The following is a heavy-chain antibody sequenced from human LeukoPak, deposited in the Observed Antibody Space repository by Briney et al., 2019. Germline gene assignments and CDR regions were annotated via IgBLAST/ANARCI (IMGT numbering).Heavy chain of an antibody. CDR1: GGSISSYY. D-gene: IGHD1-1*01. Sequence: SETLSLTCTVSGGSISSYYWSWIRQPPGKGLEWIGSIYYSGSTYYNPSLKSRVTISVDTSKNQFSLKLSSVTAADTAVYYCARGDTADWSYFDYWGQGTLVTVSS. CDR2: IYYSGST. CDR3: ARGDTADWSYFDY. J-gene: IGHJ4*02. V-gene: IGHV4-59*12.